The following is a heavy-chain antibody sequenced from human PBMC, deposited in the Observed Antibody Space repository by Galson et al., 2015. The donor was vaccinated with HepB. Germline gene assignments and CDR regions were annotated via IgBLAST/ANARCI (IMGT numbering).Heavy chain of an antibody. Sequence: SVKVSCKASGYTFTSYGISWVRQAPGQGLEWMGWISAYNGNTNYAQKLQGRVTMTTDTSTSTAYMELRSLRSDDTAVYYCARVPPSLLRLPFDYWGQGTLVTVSS. CDR3: ARVPPSLLRLPFDY. V-gene: IGHV1-18*04. CDR2: ISAYNGNT. D-gene: IGHD3-22*01. J-gene: IGHJ4*02. CDR1: GYTFTSYG.